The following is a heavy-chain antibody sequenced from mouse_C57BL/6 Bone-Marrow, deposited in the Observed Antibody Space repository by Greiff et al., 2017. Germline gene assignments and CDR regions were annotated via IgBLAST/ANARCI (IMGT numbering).Heavy chain of an antibody. CDR3: ARCDGSSYDWYFDV. J-gene: IGHJ1*03. V-gene: IGHV1-19*01. CDR1: GYTFTDYY. Sequence: VQLQQSGPVLVKPGASVKMSCKASGYTFTDYYMNWVKQSHGKSLEWIGVINPYNGGTSYNQKFKGKATLTVDKSSSTAYMELNSLTSEDSAVYYWARCDGSSYDWYFDVWGTGTTVTVS. D-gene: IGHD1-1*01. CDR2: INPYNGGT.